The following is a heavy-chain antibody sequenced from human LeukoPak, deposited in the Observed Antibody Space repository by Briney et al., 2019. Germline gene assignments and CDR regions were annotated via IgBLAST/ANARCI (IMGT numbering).Heavy chain of an antibody. J-gene: IGHJ3*02. D-gene: IGHD3-9*01. CDR3: ARVVLRYFDWLLKTTNYDAFDI. Sequence: SETLSLTCTVSGGSISSSSYYWGWIRQPPGKGLEWIGSIYYSGSSYYNPSLKSRVTISVDTSKNQFSLKLSSVTAADTAVYYCARVVLRYFDWLLKTTNYDAFDIWGQGTMVTVSS. CDR2: IYYSGSS. V-gene: IGHV4-39*01. CDR1: GGSISSSSYY.